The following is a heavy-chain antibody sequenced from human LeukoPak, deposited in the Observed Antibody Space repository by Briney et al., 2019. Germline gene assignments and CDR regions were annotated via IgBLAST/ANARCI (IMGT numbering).Heavy chain of an antibody. CDR3: ATHYYDSGGYYSPDY. J-gene: IGHJ4*02. CDR1: GFTFSNFA. CDR2: ISSDGSNK. V-gene: IGHV3-30-3*01. D-gene: IGHD3-22*01. Sequence: PGGSLRLSCAASGFTFSNFAMHWVRQAPGKGLEWVALISSDGSNKYYVDSVRGRFTISRDNSKNTLYLQMNSLRAEDTALYYCATHYYDSGGYYSPDYWGQGTLVTVSS.